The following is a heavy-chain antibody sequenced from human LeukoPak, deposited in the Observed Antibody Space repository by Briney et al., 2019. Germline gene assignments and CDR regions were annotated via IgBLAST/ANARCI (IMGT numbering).Heavy chain of an antibody. D-gene: IGHD6-19*01. CDR1: GYTFTSYY. J-gene: IGHJ4*02. Sequence: ASVKVSCKASGYTFTSYYMHWVRQAPGQGLEWMGIINPSGGSTSYAQKFQGRVTMTRDTSTSTVYMELSSLRSEDTAVYYCARDYTAGYSSGRLDYWGQGTLVTVSS. CDR3: ARDYTAGYSSGRLDY. CDR2: INPSGGST. V-gene: IGHV1-46*01.